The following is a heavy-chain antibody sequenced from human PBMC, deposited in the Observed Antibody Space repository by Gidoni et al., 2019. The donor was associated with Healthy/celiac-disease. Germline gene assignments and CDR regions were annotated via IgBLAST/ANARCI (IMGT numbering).Heavy chain of an antibody. CDR3: ARAKAFKQQLASLAIFDY. D-gene: IGHD6-13*01. CDR2: ISSSSSYI. V-gene: IGHV3-21*01. J-gene: IGHJ4*02. CDR1: GFTFSSYS. Sequence: EVQLVESGGGLVKPGGSLSLSCAASGFTFSSYSMNWVRQAPGKGLEWVSSISSSSSYIYYADSVKGRFTISRDNAKNSLYLQMNSLGAEDTAVYYCARAKAFKQQLASLAIFDYWGQGTLVTVSS.